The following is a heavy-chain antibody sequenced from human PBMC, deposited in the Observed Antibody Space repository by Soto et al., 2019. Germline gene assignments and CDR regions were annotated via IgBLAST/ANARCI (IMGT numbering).Heavy chain of an antibody. D-gene: IGHD3-10*01. V-gene: IGHV3-33*01. CDR1: GFTFSSSG. J-gene: IGHJ4*02. CDR3: ARDRESCFDY. Sequence: GGSLRLSCAASGFTFSSSGMHWVRQAPGKGLEWVAIIWYDGSYKYYADSVKGRFTISRDNSKNTLYLQMNSLRAEDTAVYYCARDRESCFDYWGQGTLVTVSS. CDR2: IWYDGSYK.